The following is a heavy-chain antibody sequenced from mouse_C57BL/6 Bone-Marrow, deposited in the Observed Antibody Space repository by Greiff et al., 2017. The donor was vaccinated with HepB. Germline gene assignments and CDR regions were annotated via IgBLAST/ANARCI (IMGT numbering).Heavy chain of an antibody. D-gene: IGHD1-1*01. CDR2: IRNKANNHAT. J-gene: IGHJ2*01. CDR1: GFTFSDAW. V-gene: IGHV6-6*01. Sequence: EVMLVESGGGLVQPGGSMKLSCAASGFTFSDAWMDWVRQSPEKGLEWVAEIRNKANNHATYYAESVKGRFTISRDDSKSSVYLQMNSLRAEDTGIYYCLVATGTYFDYWGQGTTLTVSS. CDR3: LVATGTYFDY.